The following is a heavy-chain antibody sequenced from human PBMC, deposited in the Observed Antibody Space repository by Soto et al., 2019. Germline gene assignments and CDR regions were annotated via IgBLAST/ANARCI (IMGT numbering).Heavy chain of an antibody. CDR1: GYTFTSYY. CDR2: INPSGGST. Sequence: ASVKVSCKASGYTFTSYYMHWVRQAPGQGLEWMGIINPSGGSTSYAQKFQGRVTMTRDTSTSTVYMELSSLRSEDTAVYYCARDVNWGSLGARKYYYYMDVWGKGTTVTVSS. D-gene: IGHD7-27*01. V-gene: IGHV1-46*01. CDR3: ARDVNWGSLGARKYYYYMDV. J-gene: IGHJ6*03.